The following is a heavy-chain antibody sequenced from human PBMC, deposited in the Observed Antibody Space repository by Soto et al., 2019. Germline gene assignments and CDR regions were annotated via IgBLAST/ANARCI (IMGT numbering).Heavy chain of an antibody. J-gene: IGHJ5*02. CDR2: MNPDSGNT. CDR1: GYTFINYD. CDR3: ARGRFRRTWFDP. Sequence: QVQMAQSGAEVKKPGASVKVSCKASGYTFINYDIHWVRQATGQGLEWMGWMNPDSGNTGQSKQFQGRVTMTRDTSISTAYMELSSLRSEDTAVYYCARGRFRRTWFDPWGQGTLVTVSS. D-gene: IGHD3-16*01. V-gene: IGHV1-8*01.